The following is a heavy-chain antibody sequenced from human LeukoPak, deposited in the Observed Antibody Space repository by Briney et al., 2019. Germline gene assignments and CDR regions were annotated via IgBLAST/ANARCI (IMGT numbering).Heavy chain of an antibody. V-gene: IGHV4-34*01. D-gene: IGHD6-13*01. J-gene: IGHJ6*02. Sequence: SETLSLTCAVYGGSFSGYYWSWIRQPPGKGLEWIGEINHSGSTNYNPSLKSRVTISVDTSKNQFSLKLSSVTAADTAVYYCARAMSSPYSSSWYPYYGMDVWGQGTTVTVSS. CDR3: ARAMSSPYSSSWYPYYGMDV. CDR2: INHSGST. CDR1: GGSFSGYY.